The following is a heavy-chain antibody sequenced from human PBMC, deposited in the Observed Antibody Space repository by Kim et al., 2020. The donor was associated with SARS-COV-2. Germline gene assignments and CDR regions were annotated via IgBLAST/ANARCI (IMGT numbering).Heavy chain of an antibody. Sequence: ASVKVSCKASGYTFTSYGISWVRQAPGQGLEWMGWISAYNGNTNYAQKLQGRVTMTTDTSTSTAYMELRSLRSDDTAVYYCARDCHDSGYYYYYYYYGMDVWGQGTTVTVSS. D-gene: IGHD3-22*01. CDR2: ISAYNGNT. J-gene: IGHJ6*02. CDR3: ARDCHDSGYYYYYYYYGMDV. CDR1: GYTFTSYG. V-gene: IGHV1-18*04.